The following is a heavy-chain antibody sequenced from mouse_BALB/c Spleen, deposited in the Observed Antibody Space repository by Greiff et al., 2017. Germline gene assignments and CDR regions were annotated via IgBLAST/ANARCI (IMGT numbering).Heavy chain of an antibody. Sequence: QVQLKQSGPGLVQPSQSLSITCTVSGFSLTSYGVHWVRQSPGKGLEWLGVIWSGGSTDYNAAFISRLSISKDNSKSQVFFKMNSLQANDTAIYYCARKKGYYYGYYAMDYWGQGTSVTVSS. J-gene: IGHJ4*01. CDR2: IWSGGST. CDR3: ARKKGYYYGYYAMDY. D-gene: IGHD1-1*01. CDR1: GFSLTSYG. V-gene: IGHV2-2*02.